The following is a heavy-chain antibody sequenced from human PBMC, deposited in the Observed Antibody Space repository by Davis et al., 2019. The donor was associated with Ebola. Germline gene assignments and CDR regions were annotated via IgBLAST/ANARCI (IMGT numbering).Heavy chain of an antibody. CDR3: ARTRYGDYGMDV. CDR2: IIPILGIA. D-gene: IGHD3-9*01. CDR1: RYSFTSYY. Sequence: SVKVPCKASRYSFTSYYIIRVRQDPGQGLEWMGRIIPILGIANYAQKLQGRVTITADNSTSTAYMELSSLRSEDTAVYYCARTRYGDYGMDVWGQGTTVTVSS. V-gene: IGHV1-69*02. J-gene: IGHJ6*02.